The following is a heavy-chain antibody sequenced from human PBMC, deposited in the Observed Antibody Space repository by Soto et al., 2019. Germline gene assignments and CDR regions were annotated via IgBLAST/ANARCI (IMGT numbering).Heavy chain of an antibody. V-gene: IGHV3-48*01. CDR2: ISPSSSSI. CDR1: GFTFSSYS. Sequence: GGSLRLSCAASGFTFSSYSMHWVRQAPGKGLEWVSYISPSSSSIYYADSVKGRFTISRGNAKNSLYLQMNSLRAEDTAVYYCARVAYYYDSSGYFYWGQGT. J-gene: IGHJ4*02. D-gene: IGHD3-22*01. CDR3: ARVAYYYDSSGYFY.